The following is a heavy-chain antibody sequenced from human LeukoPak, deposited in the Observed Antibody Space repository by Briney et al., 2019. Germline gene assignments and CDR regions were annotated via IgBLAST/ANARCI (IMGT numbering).Heavy chain of an antibody. D-gene: IGHD6-19*01. Sequence: GGSLRLSCAASGFTVSSNHMSWVRQAPGKGLEWVSVLYSGGSTYHADSVKGRFTISRDDSKNTLYLQMNRLRDEDTAVYYCARGPYTSGWWDYFDYWGQGSLVTVSS. CDR3: ARGPYTSGWWDYFDY. V-gene: IGHV3-66*02. J-gene: IGHJ4*02. CDR1: GFTVSSNH. CDR2: LYSGGST.